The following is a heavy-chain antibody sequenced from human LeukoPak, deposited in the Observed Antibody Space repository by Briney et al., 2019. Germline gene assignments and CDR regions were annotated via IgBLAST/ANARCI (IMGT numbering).Heavy chain of an antibody. D-gene: IGHD6-19*01. J-gene: IGHJ4*02. Sequence: GGSLRLSCAASGFTFSSYAMSWVRQAPGKGLEWVSVISGSGSGTYYADSVKGRFTISRDNSKNTLYLQMNSLRAEDTAVYYCAKDLAVAGLYWGQGTLVTVSS. V-gene: IGHV3-23*01. CDR3: AKDLAVAGLY. CDR1: GFTFSSYA. CDR2: ISGSGSGT.